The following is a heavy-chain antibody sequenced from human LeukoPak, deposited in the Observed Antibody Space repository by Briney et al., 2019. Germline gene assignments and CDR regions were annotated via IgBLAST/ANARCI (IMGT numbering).Heavy chain of an antibody. CDR3: ARDMYYYDSSGYYSRYFDY. V-gene: IGHV4-39*07. CDR2: IYYSGSP. Sequence: PSETLSLTCTVSGGSISSSSYYWGWIRQPPGKGLEWIGRIYYSGSPYYNPSLKSRVTISVDTSKKQFFLKLSSLTAADTAEYYCARDMYYYDSSGYYSRYFDYWGQGTLVTVSS. J-gene: IGHJ4*02. D-gene: IGHD3-22*01. CDR1: GGSISSSSYY.